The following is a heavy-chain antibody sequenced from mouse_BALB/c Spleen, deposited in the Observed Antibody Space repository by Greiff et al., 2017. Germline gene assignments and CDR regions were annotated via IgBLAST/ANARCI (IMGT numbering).Heavy chain of an antibody. CDR3: VREGLRVSAYYFDY. Sequence: EVMLVESGGGLVQPKGSLKLSCAASGFTFNTYAMNWVRQAPGKGLEWVARIRSKSNNYATYYADSVKDRFTISRDDSQSMLYLQMNNLKTEDTAMYYCVREGLRVSAYYFDYWGQGTTLTVSS. CDR2: IRSKSNNYAT. D-gene: IGHD1-1*01. V-gene: IGHV10-1*02. J-gene: IGHJ2*01. CDR1: GFTFNTYA.